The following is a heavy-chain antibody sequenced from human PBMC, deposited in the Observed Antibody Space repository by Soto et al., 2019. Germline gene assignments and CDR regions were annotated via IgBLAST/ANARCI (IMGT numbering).Heavy chain of an antibody. J-gene: IGHJ6*02. CDR2: IYWDDDK. Sequence: QITLKESGPTLVRPTQTLTLTCTFSGFSLSTSGVGVAWIRQPPGKVPEWLALIYWDDDKRISPSLKSRLTITKDTSKNQVVLTMTTMDPVDTGTYYCAHAQLERQTYYYGMDVWGQGITVTVSS. V-gene: IGHV2-5*02. CDR3: AHAQLERQTYYYGMDV. D-gene: IGHD1-1*01. CDR1: GFSLSTSGVG.